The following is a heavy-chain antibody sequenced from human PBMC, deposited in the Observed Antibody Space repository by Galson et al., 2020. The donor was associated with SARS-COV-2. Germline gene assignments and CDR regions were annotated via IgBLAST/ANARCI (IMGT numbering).Heavy chain of an antibody. CDR3: ARDGDYDIWSGYYGNFDY. D-gene: IGHD3-3*01. Sequence: SLRLSCAASGFTFTTSAMHWVRQAPGKGLEWVSVISYDGRNKQYAHSVNGRFTISRDNSKNTLYLHMNSLRAEDTAVYYCARDGDYDIWSGYYGNFDYWGQGTLVAVSS. CDR2: ISYDGRNK. J-gene: IGHJ4*02. V-gene: IGHV3-30*04. CDR1: GFTFTTSA.